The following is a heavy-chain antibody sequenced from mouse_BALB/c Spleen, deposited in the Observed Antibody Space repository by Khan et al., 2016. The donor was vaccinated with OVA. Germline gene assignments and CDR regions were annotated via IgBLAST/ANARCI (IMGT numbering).Heavy chain of an antibody. D-gene: IGHD2-4*01. V-gene: IGHV2-6-7*01. CDR2: IWGDGST. CDR1: GFSLTGYG. CDR3: AREIYYDYAYYYAMDY. J-gene: IGHJ4*01. Sequence: QVQLQQSGPGLVAPSQSLSITCTVSGFSLTGYGVNWVRQPPGKGLEWLGMIWGDGSTDYNSALKSRLSISKDNSKGQVFLKMNSLHTDDTARYYCAREIYYDYAYYYAMDYWGQGTSVTVSS.